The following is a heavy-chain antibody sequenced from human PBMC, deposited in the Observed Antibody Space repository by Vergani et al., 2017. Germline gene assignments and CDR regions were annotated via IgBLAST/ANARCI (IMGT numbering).Heavy chain of an antibody. D-gene: IGHD3-10*01. CDR3: ARELSYYYGSGSDDYNPYYYEGIDV. CDR1: GGSINTGAYY. Sequence: QVQLQESGPRLVRPSQTLSLTCTVSGGSINTGAYYWSWIRQPAGKGLEWIGRVYTSGMTNYNPSLKSRVTILVDRSKSQLSLKLPSVTAGDTAVYFCARELSYYYGSGSDDYNPYYYEGIDVWGPGTTVTVSS. CDR2: VYTSGMT. V-gene: IGHV4-61*02. J-gene: IGHJ6*02.